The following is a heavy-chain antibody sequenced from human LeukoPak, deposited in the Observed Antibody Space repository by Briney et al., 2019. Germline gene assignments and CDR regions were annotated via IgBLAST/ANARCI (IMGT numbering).Heavy chain of an antibody. V-gene: IGHV3-21*01. D-gene: IGHD4-17*01. CDR2: ISSGSSAI. J-gene: IGHJ4*02. CDR1: GFTFSSYS. Sequence: PGGSLRLSCAASGFTFSSYSMTWVRQAPGKGLEWVSIISSGSSAIFSADALKGRSTISRDDAKNLLYLDMNSLRAEDTAVYYCARGHTAVTRHFDFWGQGTLVTVSS. CDR3: ARGHTAVTRHFDF.